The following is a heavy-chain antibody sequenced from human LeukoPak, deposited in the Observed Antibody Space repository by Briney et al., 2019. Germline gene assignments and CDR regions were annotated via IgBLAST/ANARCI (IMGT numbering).Heavy chain of an antibody. J-gene: IGHJ4*02. D-gene: IGHD5-18*01. CDR3: ATGFSYGSDDY. V-gene: IGHV3-48*04. CDR1: AFTFSPYW. Sequence: PGGSLRLSCATSAFTFSPYWMSWVRQAPGKGLEWVSYISSSGSAVYYADSVKGRFTISRDNAKNSLYLQMNSLRAEDTAVYYCATGFSYGSDDYWGQGTLVTVSS. CDR2: ISSSGSAV.